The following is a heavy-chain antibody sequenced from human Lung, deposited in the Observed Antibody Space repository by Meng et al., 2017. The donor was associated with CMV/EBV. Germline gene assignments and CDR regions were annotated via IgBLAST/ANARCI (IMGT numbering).Heavy chain of an antibody. J-gene: IGHJ5*01. V-gene: IGHV3-30*04. D-gene: IGHD2-8*01. CDR1: GFTFNSYA. Sequence: GESXKISXAASGFTFNSYAMHWVRQAPGKGLEWVALISYDGSNKYYTDSVRGRFTISRDNSKNTLYLRMNSLRPEDTAVYYCAGSPYDIHHWFVFWGQGTLVTVSS. CDR3: AGSPYDIHHWFVF. CDR2: ISYDGSNK.